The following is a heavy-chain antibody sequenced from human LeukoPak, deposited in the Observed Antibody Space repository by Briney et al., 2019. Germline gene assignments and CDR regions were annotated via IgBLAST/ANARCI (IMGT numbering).Heavy chain of an antibody. Sequence: GGSLRLSCAASGFTFSSYAMSWVRQAPGKGLEWVSAISGSGGSTYYADSVKGRFTISRDNSKNTLYLQMNSLRAEDTAVYYCAKGLAYYGSGSYPNWFDPWGQGTLVTVSS. D-gene: IGHD3-10*01. CDR2: ISGSGGST. CDR1: GFTFSSYA. V-gene: IGHV3-23*01. CDR3: AKGLAYYGSGSYPNWFDP. J-gene: IGHJ5*02.